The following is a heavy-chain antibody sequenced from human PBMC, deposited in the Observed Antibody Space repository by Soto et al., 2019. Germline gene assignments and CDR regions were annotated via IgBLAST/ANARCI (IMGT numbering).Heavy chain of an antibody. D-gene: IGHD6-19*01. V-gene: IGHV3-30-3*01. J-gene: IGHJ4*02. CDR1: GFTFSSYA. Sequence: GWYLRLSCAASGFTFSSYAMHWVRQAPGKGLEWVAVISYDGSNKYYADSVKGRFTISRDNSKNTLYLQVNSLRAEDTAVYYCERDYLLIPPKPSLIAVAPLYYFDYWCQGTLVTLSS. CDR3: ERDYLLIPPKPSLIAVAPLYYFDY. CDR2: ISYDGSNK.